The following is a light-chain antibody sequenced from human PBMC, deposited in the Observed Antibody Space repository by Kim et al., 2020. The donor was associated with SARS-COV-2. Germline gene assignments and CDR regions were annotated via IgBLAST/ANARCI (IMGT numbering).Light chain of an antibody. Sequence: SPGERATLSCRASQSVGSNVAWYQQKPGQAPRRLVYGASTRAVGIPARFSGSGSGTEFTLTISSLQSEDLAVYYCQQYDDWPPWTFGQGTKVDIK. CDR3: QQYDDWPPWT. CDR1: QSVGSN. J-gene: IGKJ1*01. V-gene: IGKV3-15*01. CDR2: GAS.